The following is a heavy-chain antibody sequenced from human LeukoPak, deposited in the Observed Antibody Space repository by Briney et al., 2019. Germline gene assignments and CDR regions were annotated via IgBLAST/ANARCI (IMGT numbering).Heavy chain of an antibody. CDR1: GGSFSGYY. V-gene: IGHV4-4*07. J-gene: IGHJ5*02. CDR2: IYSSGST. CDR3: ARESFSYTGWFDP. D-gene: IGHD3-16*02. Sequence: TTSETLSLTCAVYGGSFSGYYWSWIRQPAGKGLEWIGRIYSSGSTKYNPSLKSRVTMSVDTPKNQFSLKLSSVTAADTAVYYCARESFSYTGWFDPWGQGTLVTVSS.